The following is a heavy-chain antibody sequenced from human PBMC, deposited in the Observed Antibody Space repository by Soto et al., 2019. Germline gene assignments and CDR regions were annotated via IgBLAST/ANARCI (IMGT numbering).Heavy chain of an antibody. V-gene: IGHV3-7*03. J-gene: IGHJ4*02. CDR3: ARYYRGSGRYFFDY. CDR1: GFTFISSF. Sequence: GVLRLSCVASGFTFISSFMGWIRQAPGKGLEWVANINQDGGVTYYVDSVEGRFTISRDNTKDSLYLQMNSLRGEDTAIYYCARYYRGSGRYFFDYWGQGTQVTVSS. CDR2: INQDGGVT. D-gene: IGHD6-19*01.